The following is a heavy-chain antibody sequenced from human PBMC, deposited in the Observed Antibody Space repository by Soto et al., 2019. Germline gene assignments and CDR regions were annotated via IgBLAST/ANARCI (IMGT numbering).Heavy chain of an antibody. Sequence: DVQLLESGGGLVQPEGSMRLSCASSGFTFSSYAMGWGRQGPGKGLEWVAVVSIGGSTPYADSVRSRFTISRDHSTNTPPLQLNGLAAEVTTIYFCAKRRGAGGHFDYWRQGALVTVSS. V-gene: IGHV3-23*01. CDR2: VSIGGST. D-gene: IGHD2-15*01. CDR1: GFTFSSYA. J-gene: IGHJ4*02. CDR3: AKRRGAGGHFDY.